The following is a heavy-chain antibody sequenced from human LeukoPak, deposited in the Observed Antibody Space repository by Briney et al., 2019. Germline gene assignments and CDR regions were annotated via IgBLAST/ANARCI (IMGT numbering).Heavy chain of an antibody. V-gene: IGHV3-30*02. Sequence: GGYLRLSCAASGFTFSSYGMHWVRQAPGKGLEWVAFIRYDGSNKYYADSVKGRFTISRDNAKNLLYLQMNSLRYEDTAVYYCAAAGDYWGQGTLVTVSS. CDR2: IRYDGSNK. CDR1: GFTFSSYG. J-gene: IGHJ4*02. CDR3: AAAGDY. D-gene: IGHD3-10*01.